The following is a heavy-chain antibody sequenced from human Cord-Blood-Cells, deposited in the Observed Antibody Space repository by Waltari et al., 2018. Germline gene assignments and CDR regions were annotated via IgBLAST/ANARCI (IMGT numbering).Heavy chain of an antibody. CDR1: GFTFSSYA. Sequence: EVQLLESGGGLVQPGGYLRLSCAASGFTFSSYAMSWVRQAPGTGLEWVSAISGSGGITYYADSEKGGFTICRDNTKNTLYLQMNSLGAEDTDVYYCAQPMVRGVIKSPFYYGMVVWGKGTTVTGSS. CDR3: AQPMVRGVIKSPFYYGMVV. D-gene: IGHD3-10*01. CDR2: ISGSGGIT. J-gene: IGHJ6*04. V-gene: IGHV3-23*01.